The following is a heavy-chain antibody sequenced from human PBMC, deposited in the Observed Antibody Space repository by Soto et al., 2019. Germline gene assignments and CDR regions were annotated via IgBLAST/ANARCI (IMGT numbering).Heavy chain of an antibody. J-gene: IGHJ6*02. CDR3: ASSVPAAIGYYYYGMDV. Sequence: SVKVSCKASGGTFSSYAISWVRRAPVQGLEWMGGIIPIFGTANYAQKFQGRVTITADKSTSTAYMELSSLRSEDTAVYYCASSVPAAIGYYYYGMDVWGQGTTVTVSS. CDR1: GGTFSSYA. V-gene: IGHV1-69*06. CDR2: IIPIFGTA. D-gene: IGHD2-2*02.